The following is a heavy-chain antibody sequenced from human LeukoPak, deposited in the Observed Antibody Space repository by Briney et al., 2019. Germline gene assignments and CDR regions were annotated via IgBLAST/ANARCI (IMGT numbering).Heavy chain of an antibody. D-gene: IGHD3-3*01. Sequence: SETLSLTCTVSGGSISSYYWSWIRQPPGKGLEWIGYIYYSGSTNYNPSLKSRVAISVDTSKNQFSLKLSSVTAADTAVYYCARVINYDFWSGYVGYFDYWGQGTLVTVSS. CDR2: IYYSGST. CDR1: GGSISSYY. CDR3: ARVINYDFWSGYVGYFDY. J-gene: IGHJ4*02. V-gene: IGHV4-59*01.